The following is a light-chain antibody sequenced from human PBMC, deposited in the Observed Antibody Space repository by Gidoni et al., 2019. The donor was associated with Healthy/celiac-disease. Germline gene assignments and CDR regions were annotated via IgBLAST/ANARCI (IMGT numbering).Light chain of an antibody. CDR1: SSDVGCYKY. Sequence: QSALTQPPSASGSPGQSVTIPCTGSSSDVGCYKYVSWYQRHPGKAPKLMIYAVSKRPSGVPDRFSGSKSCNTASLTVSGLQAEDEADYYCSSYAGSNNLVFGGGTKLTVL. J-gene: IGLJ2*01. V-gene: IGLV2-8*01. CDR2: AVS. CDR3: SSYAGSNNLV.